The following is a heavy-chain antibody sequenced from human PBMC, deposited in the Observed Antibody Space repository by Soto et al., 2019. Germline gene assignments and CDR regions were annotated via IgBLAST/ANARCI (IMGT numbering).Heavy chain of an antibody. Sequence: GGSLRLSCAASGFTVSRNYMSWVRQAPGKGLEWVAIIKHDGSNKWYGDSVKGRFTISRDNTKNTLYLQMNSLRAEDTAVYYCAKSWGVGVNYYYYGMDVWGQGTTVTVSS. CDR1: GFTVSRNY. CDR2: IKHDGSNK. CDR3: AKSWGVGVNYYYYGMDV. J-gene: IGHJ6*02. V-gene: IGHV3-30*18. D-gene: IGHD1-26*01.